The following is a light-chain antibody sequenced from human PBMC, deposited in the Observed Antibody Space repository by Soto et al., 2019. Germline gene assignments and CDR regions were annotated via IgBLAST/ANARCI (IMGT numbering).Light chain of an antibody. J-gene: IGKJ2*01. CDR3: QQYGSSPMYT. V-gene: IGKV1-5*01. Sequence: DFQMTQSPSTLSASVGDRVTITCRASQNINNWVAWYQQKPGKAPKFLIYDASTLQRGVSSRFSGSGFGTDFTLTISRLEPEDFAVYYCQQYGSSPMYTFGQGTKLEI. CDR1: QNINNW. CDR2: DAS.